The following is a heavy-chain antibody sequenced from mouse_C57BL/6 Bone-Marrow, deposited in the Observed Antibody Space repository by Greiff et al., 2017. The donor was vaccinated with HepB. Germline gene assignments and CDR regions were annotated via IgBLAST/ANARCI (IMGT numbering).Heavy chain of an antibody. CDR1: GFNIKDDY. Sequence: EVQLQQSGAELVRPVASVKLSCTASGFNIKDDYMHWVKQRPEQGLEWIGWIDPENGDTEYASKFQGKATITADTSSNTAYLQLSSLTSEDTAVYYCTTAYSNYYWGQGTTLTVSS. D-gene: IGHD2-5*01. CDR3: TTAYSNYY. J-gene: IGHJ2*01. CDR2: IDPENGDT. V-gene: IGHV14-4*01.